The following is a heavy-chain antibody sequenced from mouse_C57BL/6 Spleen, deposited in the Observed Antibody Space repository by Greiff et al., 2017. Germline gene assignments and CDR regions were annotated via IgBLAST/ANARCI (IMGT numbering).Heavy chain of an antibody. J-gene: IGHJ3*01. CDR3: ARTYYSNLFAY. V-gene: IGHV1-22*01. CDR1: GYTFTDYN. CDR2: INPNNGGT. D-gene: IGHD2-5*01. Sequence: VQLQQSGPELVKPGASVKMSCKASGYTFTDYNMHWVKQSHGKSLEWIGDINPNNGGTSYNQKFKGKATLTVNKSSSTAYMELRSLTSEDSAVYYCARTYYSNLFAYWGQGTLVTVSA.